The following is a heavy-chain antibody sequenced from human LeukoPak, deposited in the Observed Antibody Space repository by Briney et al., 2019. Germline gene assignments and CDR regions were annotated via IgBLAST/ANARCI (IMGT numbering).Heavy chain of an antibody. J-gene: IGHJ4*02. Sequence: KPSETLSFTCTVSGDSISSYFWTWIRQPPGKGLEWIGYIYSSGSTYYNPSLKSRVTISVDTSKNRFSLKLSTVTAADTAVYYCARRPTGDPKFDYWGQGTLVTVSS. V-gene: IGHV4-59*08. CDR3: ARRPTGDPKFDY. CDR2: IYSSGST. CDR1: GDSISSYF. D-gene: IGHD7-27*01.